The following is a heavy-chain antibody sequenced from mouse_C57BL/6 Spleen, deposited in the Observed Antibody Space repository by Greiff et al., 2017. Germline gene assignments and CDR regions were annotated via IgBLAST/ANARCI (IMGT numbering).Heavy chain of an antibody. D-gene: IGHD1-1*01. CDR3: AREYYGVGDY. V-gene: IGHV1-82*01. Sequence: QVQLQQSGPELVKPGASVKISCKASGYAFSSSWMNWVKQRPGKGLEWIGRIYPGDGDTNYNGKFKGKATLTADKSSSTAYMQHSSLTSEDSAVYFCAREYYGVGDYWGQGTTLTVSS. CDR1: GYAFSSSW. J-gene: IGHJ2*01. CDR2: IYPGDGDT.